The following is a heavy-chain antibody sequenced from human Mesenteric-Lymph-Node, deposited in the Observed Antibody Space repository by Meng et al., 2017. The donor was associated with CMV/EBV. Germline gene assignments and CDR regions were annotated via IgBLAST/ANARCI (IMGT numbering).Heavy chain of an antibody. CDR1: GYTFTSYG. D-gene: IGHD5-18*01. CDR3: ARDSSGIQLWFDFDY. V-gene: IGHV1-2*02. J-gene: IGHJ4*02. Sequence: ASVKVSCKASGYTFTSYGISWVRQAPGQGLEWMGWINPNSGGTNYAQKFQGRVTMTRDTSISTAYMELSRLRSDDTAVYYCARDSSGIQLWFDFDYWGQGTLVTVSS. CDR2: INPNSGGT.